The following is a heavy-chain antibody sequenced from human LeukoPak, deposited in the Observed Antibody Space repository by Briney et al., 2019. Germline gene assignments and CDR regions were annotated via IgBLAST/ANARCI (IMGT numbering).Heavy chain of an antibody. CDR1: GYSISSGYY. CDR2: IYHSGST. Sequence: SETLSLTCAVSGYSISSGYYWGWIRQPPGKGLEWIGSIYHSGSTYYNPSLKSRVTISVDTSKNQFSLKLSSVTAADTAVYYCARGAQLKSYGMDVWGKGTTVTVSS. CDR3: ARGAQLKSYGMDV. V-gene: IGHV4-38-2*01. J-gene: IGHJ6*04. D-gene: IGHD1-26*01.